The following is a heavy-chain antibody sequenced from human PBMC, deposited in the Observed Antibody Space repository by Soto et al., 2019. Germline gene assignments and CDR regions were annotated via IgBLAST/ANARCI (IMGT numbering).Heavy chain of an antibody. CDR2: IYSGGST. CDR3: ARVGHVTLQYGGLDS. J-gene: IGHJ5*01. D-gene: IGHD4-4*01. Sequence: GGSLRLSCAASGFTVSSNYMSWVRQAPGKGLEWVSVIYSGGSTYYADSVKGRFTISRDNSKNTLYLQMNSLRAEDTAVYHCARVGHVTLQYGGLDSWGQGTQVTVSS. V-gene: IGHV3-66*01. CDR1: GFTVSSNY.